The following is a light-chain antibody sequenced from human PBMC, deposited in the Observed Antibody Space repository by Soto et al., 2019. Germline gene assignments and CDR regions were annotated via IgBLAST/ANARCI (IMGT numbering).Light chain of an antibody. Sequence: QSALTQPASVSGSPGQSITISCTGTTSDVGGYNYVSWHQQHPGKAPKLMIYDVINRPSGVSNRFSVSKSDNTASLTISGLQAEDEADYYCTSYTSSGTHVFGSGTKLTVL. CDR1: TSDVGGYNY. CDR3: TSYTSSGTHV. V-gene: IGLV2-14*01. CDR2: DVI. J-gene: IGLJ1*01.